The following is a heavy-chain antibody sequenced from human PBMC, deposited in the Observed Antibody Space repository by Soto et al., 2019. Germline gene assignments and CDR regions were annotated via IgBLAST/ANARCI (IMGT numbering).Heavy chain of an antibody. Sequence: QVQLVQSGAEVKKPGSSVKVSCKASVGTFSSYAISWVRQSPGQGLEWMGGINPICGTANYAQKFQGRVKITADKSTSTAYMGLGSVRSEDTAMYYCERGGYCGGDCYSRDFDYCGQGTLVTDSS. V-gene: IGHV1-69*06. CDR1: VGTFSSYA. CDR2: INPICGTA. CDR3: ERGGYCGGDCYSRDFDY. J-gene: IGHJ4*02. D-gene: IGHD2-21*02.